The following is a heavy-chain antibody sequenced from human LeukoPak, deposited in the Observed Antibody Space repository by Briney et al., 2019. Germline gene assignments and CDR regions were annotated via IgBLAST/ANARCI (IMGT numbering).Heavy chain of an antibody. V-gene: IGHV4-34*01. CDR3: ARLLVRPGDYDSSGPFDY. Sequence: SETLSLTCAVYGGSFSGYYWGWIRQPPGKGLEWIGEINHSGSTNYNPSLKSRVAISVDTSKNQFSLKLSSVTAADTAVYYCARLLVRPGDYDSSGPFDYWGQGTLVTVSS. CDR2: INHSGST. CDR1: GGSFSGYY. D-gene: IGHD3-22*01. J-gene: IGHJ4*02.